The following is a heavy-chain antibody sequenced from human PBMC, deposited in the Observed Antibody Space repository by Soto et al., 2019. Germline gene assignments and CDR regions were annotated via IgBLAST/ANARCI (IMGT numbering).Heavy chain of an antibody. Sequence: GGSLRLSCAASGFTFISYSINWCRQSPGKGLEWVSYISSSSSTIYYADSVKGRFTISRDNAKNSLYLQMNSLRDEDTAVYYCARDFPTGAGTGYYGMDVWGQGTTVTVSS. V-gene: IGHV3-48*02. CDR2: ISSSSSTI. D-gene: IGHD6-19*01. CDR3: ARDFPTGAGTGYYGMDV. J-gene: IGHJ6*02. CDR1: GFTFISYS.